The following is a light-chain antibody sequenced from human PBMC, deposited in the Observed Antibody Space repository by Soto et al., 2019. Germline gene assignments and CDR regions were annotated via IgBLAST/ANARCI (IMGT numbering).Light chain of an antibody. J-gene: IGKJ2*01. CDR2: DAS. V-gene: IGKV3-11*01. Sequence: EIVLTQSPATLSLSPGEGATLSCRASQTVSSYLAWYQQKPGQAPRLLIYDASNRATGIPARFSGSGSGTDFTLPIGSLEPEDFAVYYCQQRSEWPATFGQGTKVEI. CDR3: QQRSEWPAT. CDR1: QTVSSY.